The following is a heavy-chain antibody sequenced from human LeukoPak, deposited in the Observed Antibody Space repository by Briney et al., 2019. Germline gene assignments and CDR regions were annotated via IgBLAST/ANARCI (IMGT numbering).Heavy chain of an antibody. CDR3: NKYGDYPGKYFQH. CDR2: IKSKTDGGTT. J-gene: IGHJ1*01. CDR1: GFTFSNAW. Sequence: NSGGSLRLSCAASGFTFSNAWMSWVRQAPGKGLEWVGRIKSKTDGGTTDYAAPVKGRFTISRDDSKNTLYLQVNSLKTEDTAVYYCNKYGDYPGKYFQHWGQGTLVTVSS. V-gene: IGHV3-15*01. D-gene: IGHD4-17*01.